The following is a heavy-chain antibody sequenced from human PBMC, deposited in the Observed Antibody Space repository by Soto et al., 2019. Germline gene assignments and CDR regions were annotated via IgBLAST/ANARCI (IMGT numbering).Heavy chain of an antibody. D-gene: IGHD3-22*01. J-gene: IGHJ4*02. CDR1: GCSFSSHG. Sequence: GGSLRLSCASSGCSFSSHGMHWVLQAPVKELEWVAFISFDGYNKYYADSVKGRFTVSRDNSKNTLYLQMNSLRAEDTAVYYCAKTYYYDTSAYYYFDYWGQGTLVTVSS. V-gene: IGHV3-30*18. CDR2: ISFDGYNK. CDR3: AKTYYYDTSAYYYFDY.